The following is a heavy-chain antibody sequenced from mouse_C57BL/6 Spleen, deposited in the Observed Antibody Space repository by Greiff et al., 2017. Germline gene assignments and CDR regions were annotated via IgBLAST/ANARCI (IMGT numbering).Heavy chain of an antibody. CDR1: GFTFSSYG. J-gene: IGHJ4*01. CDR2: ISSGGSYT. V-gene: IGHV5-6*02. D-gene: IGHD4-1*01. Sequence: EVKLVESGGDLVKPGGSLKLSCAASGFTFSSYGMSWVRQTPDKRLEWVATISSGGSYTYYPDSVKGRFTISRDNAKNTLYLQMSGLKSEDTAMYYCERGTGGYAMDYWGQGTSVTVSS. CDR3: ERGTGGYAMDY.